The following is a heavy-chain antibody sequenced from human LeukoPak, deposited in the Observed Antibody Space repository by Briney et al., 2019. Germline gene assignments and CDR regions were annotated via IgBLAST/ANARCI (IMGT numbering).Heavy chain of an antibody. CDR3: ARGGSSYNDEHEEFDY. Sequence: ASVKVSCKASGYTFTSHDINWVRQATGQGLEWMGWMNPNSGYTGYEQRFQGRVTMTRDTSTSTAYMELSSLRSEDTAVYYCARGGSSYNDEHEEFDYWGQGTVVTVSS. J-gene: IGHJ4*02. D-gene: IGHD3-22*01. CDR2: MNPNSGYT. V-gene: IGHV1-8*01. CDR1: GYTFTSHD.